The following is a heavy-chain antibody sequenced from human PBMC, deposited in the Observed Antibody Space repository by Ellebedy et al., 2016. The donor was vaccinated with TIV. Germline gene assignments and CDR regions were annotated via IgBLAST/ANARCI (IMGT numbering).Heavy chain of an antibody. D-gene: IGHD5-18*01. CDR3: ARDMGYSYGDVGGFDY. V-gene: IGHV4-4*02. J-gene: IGHJ4*02. Sequence: MPSETLSLTCAVSGGSISSSNWWRWVRQPPGKGLEWIGEIYHSGSTNYNPSLKSRVTISVDKSKNQFSLKLSSVTAADTAVYYCARDMGYSYGDVGGFDYWGQGTLVTVSS. CDR1: GGSISSSNW. CDR2: IYHSGST.